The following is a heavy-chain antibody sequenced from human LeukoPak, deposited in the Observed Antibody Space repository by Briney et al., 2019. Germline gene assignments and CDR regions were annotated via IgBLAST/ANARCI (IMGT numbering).Heavy chain of an antibody. CDR3: TRDSGTYNWFDP. V-gene: IGHV3-73*01. Sequence: GGSLKLSCAASGFXFSGSAIHWARQSSGKGLEWGGQIDKKDKGYATATAYAASVKGRFTISRDDSINTAYLQMKSLKTEDTALYYCTRDSGTYNWFDPWGQGTLVTVSS. CDR1: GFXFSGSA. D-gene: IGHD1-26*01. J-gene: IGHJ5*02. CDR2: IDKKDKGYATAT.